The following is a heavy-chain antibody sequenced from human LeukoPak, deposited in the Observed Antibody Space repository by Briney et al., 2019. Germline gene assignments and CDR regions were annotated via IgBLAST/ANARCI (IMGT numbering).Heavy chain of an antibody. J-gene: IGHJ4*02. CDR1: GYTFTNYF. V-gene: IGHV1-46*01. CDR2: IIPSGGST. Sequence: AAVNDSCKASGYTFTNYFMHGVRPAPGQGLEWMGIIIPSGGSTTYAQKFQGRGTMTRDMSTSTVYMELSSLRSEDTAVYYCARDLTPGSYFYYWGQGTLVAVSS. CDR3: ARDLTPGSYFYY. D-gene: IGHD3-10*01.